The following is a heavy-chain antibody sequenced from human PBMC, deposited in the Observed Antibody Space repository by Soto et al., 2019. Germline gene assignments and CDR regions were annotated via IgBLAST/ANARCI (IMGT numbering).Heavy chain of an antibody. J-gene: IGHJ4*02. CDR1: GYTFTSYG. Sequence: QVQLVQSGAEVKKPGASVKVSCKASGYTFTSYGISWVRQAPGQGLEWMGWISAHNGNIKYAQKLQGRXTXTXXTSTSTTYRELRSLRSDDTAGYYCARDLGQQLVDYWGQGTLVTVSS. CDR2: ISAHNGNI. V-gene: IGHV1-18*01. D-gene: IGHD6-13*01. CDR3: ARDLGQQLVDY.